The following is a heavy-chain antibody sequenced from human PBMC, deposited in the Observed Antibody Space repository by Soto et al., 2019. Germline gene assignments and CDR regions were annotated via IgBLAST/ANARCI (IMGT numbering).Heavy chain of an antibody. Sequence: QVQLVESGGGVVQPGRSQRLSCAASGFTFSSYAMHWVRQAPGKGLEWVAVISYDGSNKYYADSVKGRFTISRDNSKNTLYLQMNSLRAEDTAVYYCAREAHPWGQGTLVTVSS. CDR3: AREAHP. CDR1: GFTFSSYA. CDR2: ISYDGSNK. J-gene: IGHJ5*02. V-gene: IGHV3-30-3*01.